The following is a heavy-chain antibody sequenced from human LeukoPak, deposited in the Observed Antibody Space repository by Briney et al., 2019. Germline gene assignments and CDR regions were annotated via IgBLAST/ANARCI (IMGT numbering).Heavy chain of an antibody. D-gene: IGHD1-14*01. CDR1: GGSISSYY. Sequence: PSETLSLTCTVSGGSISSYYWSWIRQPPGKGLEWIGYIYYTGRTNYNPSLKSRVTISVDTSENQFSLRLSSVTAADTAVYYCATFRNCFDYWGQGTLVTVSS. CDR2: IYYTGRT. CDR3: ATFRNCFDY. V-gene: IGHV4-59*12. J-gene: IGHJ4*02.